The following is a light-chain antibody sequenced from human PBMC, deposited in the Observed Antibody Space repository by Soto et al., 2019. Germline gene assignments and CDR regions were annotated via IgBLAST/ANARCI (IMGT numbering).Light chain of an antibody. CDR1: SSNIGSNY. CDR2: RNN. J-gene: IGLJ1*01. Sequence: QPVLTQPPSASGTPGQRVTISCSGSSSNIGSNYVYWYQQLPGTAPKLLIYRNNQRPSGVPDRISGSKSGTSASLAISGLRSEDEADYYCAAWDDSLSGSYVFGTGTKLTVL. V-gene: IGLV1-47*01. CDR3: AAWDDSLSGSYV.